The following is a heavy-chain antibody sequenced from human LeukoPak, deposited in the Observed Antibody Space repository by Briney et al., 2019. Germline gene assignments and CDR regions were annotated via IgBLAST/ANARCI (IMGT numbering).Heavy chain of an antibody. Sequence: GGSLRLSCAASGFTVSSNYMSWVRQAPGKGLEWVSVIYSGGSTYYADSVKGRFTISRDNSKNTLYLQMNSLRAEDTAVYYCARDSLFGEYHWFVIWGQGTMVTVSS. CDR1: GFTVSSNY. V-gene: IGHV3-66*01. J-gene: IGHJ3*02. CDR3: ARDSLFGEYHWFVI. D-gene: IGHD3-3*02. CDR2: IYSGGST.